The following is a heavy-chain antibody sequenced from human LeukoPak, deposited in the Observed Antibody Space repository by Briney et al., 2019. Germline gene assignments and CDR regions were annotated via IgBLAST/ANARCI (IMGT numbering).Heavy chain of an antibody. Sequence: PGGSLRLSCAASGFTFSSYGMHWVRQAPGKGLEWVAVIWYDGSNKYYADSVKGRFTISRDNSKNTLYLQMNSLRAEDTAVYYCARSSSSPGRYYYYGMDVWGQGTTVTVSS. J-gene: IGHJ6*02. D-gene: IGHD6-6*01. CDR2: IWYDGSNK. CDR3: ARSSSSPGRYYYYGMDV. V-gene: IGHV3-33*01. CDR1: GFTFSSYG.